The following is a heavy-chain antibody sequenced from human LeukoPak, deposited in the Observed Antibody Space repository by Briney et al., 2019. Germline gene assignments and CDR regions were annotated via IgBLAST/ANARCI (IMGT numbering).Heavy chain of an antibody. Sequence: SETLSLTCAVSGGSISSSNWGSWVSQPPGKGLEWIGEIYHSASTNYNPSLKSRVTISVDKSKNQFSLKLSSVTAADTAVYYCGAAGGVIGQIDYWGQGTLVTVSS. CDR1: GGSISSSNW. CDR3: GAAGGVIGQIDY. CDR2: IYHSAST. D-gene: IGHD3-16*02. V-gene: IGHV4-4*02. J-gene: IGHJ4*02.